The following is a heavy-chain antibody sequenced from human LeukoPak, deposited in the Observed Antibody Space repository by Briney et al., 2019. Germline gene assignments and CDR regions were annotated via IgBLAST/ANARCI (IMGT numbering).Heavy chain of an antibody. D-gene: IGHD4-23*01. CDR2: IRYDGSNK. Sequence: PGGSLRLSCAASGFTFSSYGMHWVRQAPGKGLEWVAFIRYDGSNKYYADSVKGRFTISRDNSKNTLYLQMNSLRAEDTAVYYCAKAPGGNSVHFDLWGRGTLVTVSS. J-gene: IGHJ2*01. V-gene: IGHV3-30*02. CDR1: GFTFSSYG. CDR3: AKAPGGNSVHFDL.